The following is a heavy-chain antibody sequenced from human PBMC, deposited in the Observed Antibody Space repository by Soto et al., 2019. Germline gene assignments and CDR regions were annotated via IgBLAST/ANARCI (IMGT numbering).Heavy chain of an antibody. V-gene: IGHV3-64*01. Sequence: EVQLVESGGGLVQPGGSLRLSCAASGFTFSRYAMHWVRQAPGKGLEYVSTISSNGGSTYYTNSVKGRFTISRDNSKNPLYLQMGSLRAEDMAVYYCGRDTKSGSSSLDYWGQGTLVTVSS. CDR2: ISSNGGST. CDR1: GFTFSRYA. D-gene: IGHD1-26*01. CDR3: GRDTKSGSSSLDY. J-gene: IGHJ4*02.